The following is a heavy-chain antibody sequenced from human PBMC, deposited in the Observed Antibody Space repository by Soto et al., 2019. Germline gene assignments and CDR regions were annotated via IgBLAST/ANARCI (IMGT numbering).Heavy chain of an antibody. Sequence: ASETLSLTCTVSGGSVNSGGYYWAWIRQHPGKGLEWIGYIYYSGSTYYNPSLKSRVTISLDTSKNQFSLRLSSVTAADTAVYYCARVIYDDESQNWFDSWGQGTQVTAPQ. CDR1: GGSVNSGGYY. CDR3: ARVIYDDESQNWFDS. V-gene: IGHV4-31*03. D-gene: IGHD4-17*01. CDR2: IYYSGST. J-gene: IGHJ5*01.